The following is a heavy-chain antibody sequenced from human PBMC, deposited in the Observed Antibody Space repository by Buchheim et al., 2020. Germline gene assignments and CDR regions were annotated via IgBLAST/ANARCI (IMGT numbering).Heavy chain of an antibody. J-gene: IGHJ6*02. D-gene: IGHD6-19*01. CDR2: ISGSGGST. CDR3: AKDQNIAVSENYYYAMDV. V-gene: IGHV3-23*01. Sequence: EVQLLESGGGLVQPGGSLRLSCAASGFTFSSYAMSWVRQAPGKGLEWVSVISGSGGSTYYADSVKGWFTISRDNSKNTLYLQMNSLRAEDTAVYYCAKDQNIAVSENYYYAMDVWGQGTT. CDR1: GFTFSSYA.